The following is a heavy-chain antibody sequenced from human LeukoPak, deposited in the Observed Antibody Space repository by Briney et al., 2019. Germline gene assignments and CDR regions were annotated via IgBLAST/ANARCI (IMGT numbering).Heavy chain of an antibody. J-gene: IGHJ4*02. Sequence: ASVKVSCKASGYTFTSYGISWARQAPGQGLEWMGWISAYNGNTNYAQKLQGGVTMTTDSSTSTAYMELRSLRSGDTAVYSCARVDSGYAFFDYWGQGTLVTVSS. CDR1: GYTFTSYG. CDR3: ARVDSGYAFFDY. V-gene: IGHV1-18*01. CDR2: ISAYNGNT. D-gene: IGHD5-12*01.